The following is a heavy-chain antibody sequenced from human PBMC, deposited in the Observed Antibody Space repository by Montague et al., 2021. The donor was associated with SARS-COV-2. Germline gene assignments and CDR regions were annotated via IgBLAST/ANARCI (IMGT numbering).Heavy chain of an antibody. D-gene: IGHD3-22*01. CDR2: IHSSGGT. V-gene: IGHV4-4*07. CDR3: ARDYYDSTGLNWFDP. J-gene: IGHJ5*02. Sequence: SETLSLTCAVSGGSITTGSNFYWGWIRQSAGKGLEWIGRIHSSGGTNCNPSLKSRLTMSVDSSANQFSLKLTSVTAADTAVYYCARDYYDSTGLNWFDPWGQGLLVTVSS. CDR1: GGSITTGSNFY.